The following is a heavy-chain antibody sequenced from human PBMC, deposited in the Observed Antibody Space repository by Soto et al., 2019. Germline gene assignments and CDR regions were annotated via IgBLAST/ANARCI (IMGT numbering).Heavy chain of an antibody. J-gene: IGHJ6*03. D-gene: IGHD2-2*01. CDR2: ISGSGGTT. Sequence: GGSLRLSCAASGLTFSSYAMSWVRQAPGKGLEWVSAISGSGGTTYYADSVKGRFTISRDNSKNTLYLQMNSLRAEDTAVYYCAKGCSSTSCYLRYYYYMAVWGKGTTVTVSS. CDR3: AKGCSSTSCYLRYYYYMAV. CDR1: GLTFSSYA. V-gene: IGHV3-23*01.